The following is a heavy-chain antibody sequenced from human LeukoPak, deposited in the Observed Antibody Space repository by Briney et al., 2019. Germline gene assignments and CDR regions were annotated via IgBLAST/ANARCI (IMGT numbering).Heavy chain of an antibody. Sequence: GGSLRLSCAASGFTFSSYAMHWVRQAPGKGLGWVAVISYDGSNKYYADSVKGRFTISRDNSKNTLYLQMNSLRAEDTAVYYCARPHQSNDYVWGNGAFDIWAKGQWSPSPQ. V-gene: IGHV3-30-3*01. D-gene: IGHD3-16*01. J-gene: IGHJ3*02. CDR2: ISYDGSNK. CDR1: GFTFSSYA. CDR3: ARPHQSNDYVWGNGAFDI.